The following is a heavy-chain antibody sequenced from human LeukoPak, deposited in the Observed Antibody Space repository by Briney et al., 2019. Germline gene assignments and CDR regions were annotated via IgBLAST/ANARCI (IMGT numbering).Heavy chain of an antibody. J-gene: IGHJ5*02. V-gene: IGHV1-2*02. CDR3: AGLGSTVKGRIDP. Sequence: ASVKVSCKASGYTFTGYYMHWVRQAPGQGLEWMGWINPNSGGTNYAQKFQGRVTMTRDTSISTAYMELSRLTSDDSALYYCAGLGSTVKGRIDPWGQGTSVTVSS. D-gene: IGHD5/OR15-5a*01. CDR2: INPNSGGT. CDR1: GYTFTGYY.